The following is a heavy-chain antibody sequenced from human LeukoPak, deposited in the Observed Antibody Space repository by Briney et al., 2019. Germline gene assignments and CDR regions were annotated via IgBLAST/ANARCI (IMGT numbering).Heavy chain of an antibody. D-gene: IGHD3-10*01. CDR2: IYYSGST. V-gene: IGHV4-59*01. J-gene: IGHJ3*02. CDR1: GGSISSYY. Sequence: SETLSLTCTVSGGSISSYYWSWIRQPPGKRLEWIGYIYYSGSTNYNPSLKSRVTISVDTSKNQFSLKLSSVTAADTAVYYCARSEFGEFDDAFDIWGQGTMVTVSS. CDR3: ARSEFGEFDDAFDI.